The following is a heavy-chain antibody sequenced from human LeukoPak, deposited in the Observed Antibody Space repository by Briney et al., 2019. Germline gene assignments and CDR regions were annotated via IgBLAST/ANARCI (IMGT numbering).Heavy chain of an antibody. J-gene: IGHJ4*02. CDR3: ARDRNWGYFDY. V-gene: IGHV3-30*03. D-gene: IGHD7-27*01. CDR2: MSYDGRIK. Sequence: SLRLSCAASGFTFSNYAMHWVRQAPAKGLEWVALMSYDGRIKNYADSVKGRFTISRDNSKNTLSLQMNSPTSEDTAVYYCARDRNWGYFDYWGQGTLVTVSS. CDR1: GFTFSNYA.